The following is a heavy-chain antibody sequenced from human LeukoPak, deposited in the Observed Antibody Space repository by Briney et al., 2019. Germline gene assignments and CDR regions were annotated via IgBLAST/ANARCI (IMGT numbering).Heavy chain of an antibody. Sequence: GGSLRLSCAASGFSFSSYNMNWVRQAPGKGLEWVANIKKDGSEKYYVDSVKGRFTISRDNAKKSLYLQMNSLGAEDTAVYYCARHLSGITGYTYGRGIDYWGQGTLLTVSS. D-gene: IGHD5-18*01. CDR2: IKKDGSEK. V-gene: IGHV3-7*01. CDR3: ARHLSGITGYTYGRGIDY. CDR1: GFSFSSYN. J-gene: IGHJ4*02.